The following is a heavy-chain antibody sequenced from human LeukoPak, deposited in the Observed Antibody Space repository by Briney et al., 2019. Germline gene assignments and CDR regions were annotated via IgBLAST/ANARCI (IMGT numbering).Heavy chain of an antibody. Sequence: NPSETLSLTCTVSGGSISSSSYYWGWIRLPPGKGLEWIGSIYYSGSTYYNPSLKSRVTISVDTSKNQFSLKLSSVTAADTAVYYCARGIAAAGADDYWGQGTLVTVSS. CDR2: IYYSGST. CDR3: ARGIAAAGADDY. CDR1: GGSISSSSYY. J-gene: IGHJ4*02. V-gene: IGHV4-39*07. D-gene: IGHD6-13*01.